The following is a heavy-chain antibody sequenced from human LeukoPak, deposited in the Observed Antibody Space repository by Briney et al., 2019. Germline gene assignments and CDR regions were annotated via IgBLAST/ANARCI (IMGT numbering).Heavy chain of an antibody. CDR1: GGSFSGYY. CDR2: IYYSGST. V-gene: IGHV4-39*01. Sequence: SETLSLTCAVYGGSFSGYYWGWIRQPPGKGLEWIGSIYYSGSTYYNPSLKSRVTISVDTSKNQFSLKLSSVTAADTAVYYCARVSGITMIVVVPEDGFDIWGQGTMVTVSS. D-gene: IGHD3-22*01. CDR3: ARVSGITMIVVVPEDGFDI. J-gene: IGHJ3*02.